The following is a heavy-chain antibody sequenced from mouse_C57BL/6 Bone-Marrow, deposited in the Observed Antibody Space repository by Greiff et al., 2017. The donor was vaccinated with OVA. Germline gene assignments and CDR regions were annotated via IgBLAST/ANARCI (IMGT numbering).Heavy chain of an antibody. V-gene: IGHV14-4*01. CDR3: TTPDGDWYFDV. CDR1: GFNIKDDY. CDR2: IDPENGDT. Sequence: EVQLVESGAELVRPGASVKLSCTASGFNIKDDYMHWVKQRPEQGLEWIGWIDPENGDTEYASKFQGKATITADTSSNTAYLQLSSLTSEDTAVYYCTTPDGDWYFDVWGTGTTVTVSS. J-gene: IGHJ1*03.